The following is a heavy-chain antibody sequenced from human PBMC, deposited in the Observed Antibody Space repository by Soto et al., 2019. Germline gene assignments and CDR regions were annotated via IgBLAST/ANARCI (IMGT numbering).Heavy chain of an antibody. V-gene: IGHV4-59*01. CDR2: IYYSGST. D-gene: IGHD3-3*01. CDR3: ARGAIFGVVMDV. CDR1: GGSISSYY. J-gene: IGHJ6*02. Sequence: SETLSLTCTVSGGSISSYYWSWLRQPPGKGLERIGYIYYSGSTNYNPSLKSRVTISVDTSKNQFSLKLSSVTAADTAVYCCARGAIFGVVMDVWGQGTTVTVSS.